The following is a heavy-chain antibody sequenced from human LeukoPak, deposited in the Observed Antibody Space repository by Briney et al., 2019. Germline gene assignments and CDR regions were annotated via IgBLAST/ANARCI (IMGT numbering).Heavy chain of an antibody. CDR1: GFTFSSYG. D-gene: IGHD3-3*01. J-gene: IGHJ4*02. Sequence: PGGSLRLSCAASGFTFSSYGMHWVRQAPGKGLEWVAVIWYDGSNKYYADSVKGRFTISRDNSKNTLYLQMNSLGAEDTAVYYCARDLRFWSGYSWSHWGQGTLVTVSS. V-gene: IGHV3-33*01. CDR2: IWYDGSNK. CDR3: ARDLRFWSGYSWSH.